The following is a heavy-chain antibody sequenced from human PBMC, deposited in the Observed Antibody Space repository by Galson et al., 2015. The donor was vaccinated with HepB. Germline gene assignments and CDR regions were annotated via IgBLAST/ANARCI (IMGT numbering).Heavy chain of an antibody. CDR1: GFTVSSNY. V-gene: IGHV3-66*01. CDR3: ASGDSSGYHYGLDY. D-gene: IGHD3-22*01. CDR2: IYSGGST. Sequence: SLRLSCAASGFTVSSNYMSWVRQAPGKGLEWVSVIYSGGSTYYADSVKGRFTISRDNSKNTLYLQMNSLRAEDTAVYYCASGDSSGYHYGLDYWGQGTLVTVSS. J-gene: IGHJ4*02.